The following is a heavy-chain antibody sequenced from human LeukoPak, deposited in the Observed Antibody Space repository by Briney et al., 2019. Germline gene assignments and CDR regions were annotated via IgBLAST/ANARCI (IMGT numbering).Heavy chain of an antibody. V-gene: IGHV4-59*08. CDR1: GGSISSYY. CDR2: IYYSGST. J-gene: IGHJ4*02. D-gene: IGHD1-26*01. Sequence: PSETLSLTCTVSGGSISSYYWSWIRQPPGKGLEWIGYIYYSGSTNYNPSLKSRVTISVDTSKNQFSLKLSSVTAADMAVYYCAQLSGSYDYFDYWGQGTLVTVSS. CDR3: AQLSGSYDYFDY.